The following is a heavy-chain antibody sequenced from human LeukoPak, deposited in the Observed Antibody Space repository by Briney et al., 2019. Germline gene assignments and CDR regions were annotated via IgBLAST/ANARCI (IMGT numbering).Heavy chain of an antibody. D-gene: IGHD3-10*01. CDR3: ARGPTYYYGSGSYPY. Sequence: ASVKVSCTASGYTFTGYYMHWVRQAPGQGLEWMGWINPNSGGTNYAQKFQGRVTMTRDTSISTAYMELSRLRSDDTAVYYCARGPTYYYGSGSYPYWGQGTLVTVSS. J-gene: IGHJ4*02. CDR1: GYTFTGYY. V-gene: IGHV1-2*02. CDR2: INPNSGGT.